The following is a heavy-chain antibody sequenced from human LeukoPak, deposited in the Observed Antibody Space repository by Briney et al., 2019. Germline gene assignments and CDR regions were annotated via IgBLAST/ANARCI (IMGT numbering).Heavy chain of an antibody. CDR3: ARGTLGGSGRYYYYYMDV. V-gene: IGHV3-21*04. CDR1: GFTFSSYS. CDR2: ISSSSSYI. Sequence: GGSLRLSCAASGFTFSSYSMNWVRQAPGKGLEWVSSISSSSSYIYYADSVKGRFTISRDNSKNALYLQMNSLRAEDTAVHYCARGTLGGSGRYYYYYMDVWGKGTTVTISS. D-gene: IGHD3-10*01. J-gene: IGHJ6*03.